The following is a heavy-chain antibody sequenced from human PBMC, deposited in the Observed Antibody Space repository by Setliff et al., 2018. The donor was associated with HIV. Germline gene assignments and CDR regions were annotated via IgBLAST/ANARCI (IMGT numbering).Heavy chain of an antibody. V-gene: IGHV4-61*09. CDR1: GGSISSGSYY. CDR3: ARGAEYPNWYFDL. J-gene: IGHJ2*01. Sequence: SETLSLTCTVSGGSISSGSYYWNWIRQPAGKGLEWIGHIYISGSTNYNPSLKSRVSISVDTSKNQFSLKLNSVTAADTAVYYCARGAEYPNWYFDLWGRGTLVTVSS. CDR2: IYISGST.